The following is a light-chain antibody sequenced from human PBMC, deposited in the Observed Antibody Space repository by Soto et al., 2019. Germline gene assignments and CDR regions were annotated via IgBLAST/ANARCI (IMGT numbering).Light chain of an antibody. CDR3: CSYTSSSIDDV. V-gene: IGLV2-14*01. CDR1: SSDVGGYNH. CDR2: EVS. J-gene: IGLJ1*01. Sequence: QSALTQPASVSGSPGQSITISCTGTSSDVGGYNHVSWYQQHPGKAPKLMIYEVSNRPSGVSNRFSGSKSGNTASLTISRLQAEDEADYYCCSYTSSSIDDVFGTGTKLTVL.